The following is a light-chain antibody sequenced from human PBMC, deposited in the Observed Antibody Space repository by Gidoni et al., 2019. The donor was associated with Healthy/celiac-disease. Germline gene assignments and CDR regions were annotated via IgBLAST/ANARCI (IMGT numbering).Light chain of an antibody. CDR1: PSISSSQ. J-gene: IGKJ4*01. V-gene: IGKV3-20*01. Sequence: EIVLTQSPGTLSLSPGQSATLPCRASPSISSSQLAWYQQKPGQAPRPLMYGASSRATGIPDRFSGSGSGTDFTLTISRLEPEDFAVYYCQHFGNFXGXTKVE. CDR2: GAS. CDR3: QHFGN.